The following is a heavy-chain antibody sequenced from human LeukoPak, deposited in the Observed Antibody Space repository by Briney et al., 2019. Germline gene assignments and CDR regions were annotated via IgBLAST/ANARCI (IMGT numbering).Heavy chain of an antibody. V-gene: IGHV1-69*04. J-gene: IGHJ4*02. D-gene: IGHD1-20*01. Sequence: SVKVSCKASGGTFSSYAISWVRQAPGQGLEWMGRIIPILGIANYAQKFQGRVTITADKSTSTAYMELSSLRSEDTAVYYCARDDYNWIYYFDYWGQGTLVTVSS. CDR2: IIPILGIA. CDR3: ARDDYNWIYYFDY. CDR1: GGTFSSYA.